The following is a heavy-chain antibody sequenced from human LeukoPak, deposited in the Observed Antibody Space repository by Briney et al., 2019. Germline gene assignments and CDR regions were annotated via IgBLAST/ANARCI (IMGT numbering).Heavy chain of an antibody. J-gene: IGHJ4*02. Sequence: PGGSLRLSCAASGFTFTNYALHWVRQAPGMGLEWVAVISSNGVSEHYADSVKGRFTISRDNSKNTLYLQMNSLRAEDTAVYYCAKDRGIAAAGYFDYWGQGTLVTVSS. V-gene: IGHV3-30*01. CDR2: ISSNGVSE. CDR1: GFTFTNYA. D-gene: IGHD6-13*01. CDR3: AKDRGIAAAGYFDY.